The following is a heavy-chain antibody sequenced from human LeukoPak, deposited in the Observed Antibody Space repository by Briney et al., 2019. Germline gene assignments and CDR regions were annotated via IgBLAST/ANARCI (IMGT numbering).Heavy chain of an antibody. CDR1: GYTFISYG. CDR3: ARGGGSGLSH. J-gene: IGHJ4*02. V-gene: IGHV1-18*01. D-gene: IGHD6-19*01. CDR2: VSPYNGNT. Sequence: ASVKVSCKASGYTFISYGISWVRQAPGQGLEWMGWVSPYNGNTMSAQKLQGRVTMTTDTSTATAYMELTSLRSDDTAVYYCARGGGSGLSHWGQGTLVTVSP.